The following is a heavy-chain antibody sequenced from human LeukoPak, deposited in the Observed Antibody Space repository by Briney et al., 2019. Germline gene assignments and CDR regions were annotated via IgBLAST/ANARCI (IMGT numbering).Heavy chain of an antibody. V-gene: IGHV3-74*01. CDR3: ARDWAWGGFDH. CDR2: IRTDGGTK. J-gene: IGHJ4*02. D-gene: IGHD3-16*01. Sequence: PGGSLRLSCAASGFSFSSYWMHWVRQAPGKGLAWVSRIRTDGGTKYYADSVKGRFTVSRDNARNTLYLQMDSLRVDDTAVYYCARDWAWGGFDHWGQGTLVTVSS. CDR1: GFSFSSYW.